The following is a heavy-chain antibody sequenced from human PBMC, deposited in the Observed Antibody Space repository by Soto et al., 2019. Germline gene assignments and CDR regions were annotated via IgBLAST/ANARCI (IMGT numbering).Heavy chain of an antibody. CDR3: AKDWSQGGKRNWFDP. J-gene: IGHJ5*02. D-gene: IGHD2-15*01. V-gene: IGHV3-23*01. Sequence: GGSLRLSCAASGFTFSSYAMSWVRQAPGKGLEWVSAISGSGGSTYYADSVKGRFTISRDNSKNTLYLQMNSLRAEDTAVYYWAKDWSQGGKRNWFDPWGQGTLVTVSS. CDR2: ISGSGGST. CDR1: GFTFSSYA.